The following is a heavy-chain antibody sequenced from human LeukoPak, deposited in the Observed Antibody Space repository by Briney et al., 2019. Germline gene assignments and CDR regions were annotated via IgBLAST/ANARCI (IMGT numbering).Heavy chain of an antibody. CDR3: ARSQTGGTFDY. CDR2: TYYRSKWSS. V-gene: IGHV6-1*01. Sequence: SQTLSLTCAISGDSVSSKSAAWNWIRQSLSRGLEWLGRTYYRSKWSSGYAESVKSRITINPDTSKNQFSLQLRSVSPVDTTLYYCARSQTGGTFDYWGQGALVTVSS. D-gene: IGHD1-26*01. J-gene: IGHJ4*02. CDR1: GDSVSSKSAA.